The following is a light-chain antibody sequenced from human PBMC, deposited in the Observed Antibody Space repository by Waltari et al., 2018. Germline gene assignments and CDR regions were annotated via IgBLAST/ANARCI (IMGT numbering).Light chain of an antibody. J-gene: IGLJ3*02. CDR3: AAWDDSLWGV. CDR1: SSNIGSNY. CDR2: RNN. Sequence: QSVLTQPPSASGTPGQRVTISCSGSSSNIGSNYVYWYQPLPGTAPKLLIYRNNQRPSGVPDRFSGSKSGTSASLAISGLRSEDEADYYCAAWDDSLWGVFGGGTKLTVL. V-gene: IGLV1-47*01.